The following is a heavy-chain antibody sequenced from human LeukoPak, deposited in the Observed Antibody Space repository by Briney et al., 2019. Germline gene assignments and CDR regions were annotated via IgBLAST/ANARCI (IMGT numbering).Heavy chain of an antibody. Sequence: GGSLRPSCAASGFTSGTSWMSWARQAPGKGLEWVANINQDGSAQYYVDSVKGRFTISRDNAKSSLYLQMNSLRAEDTAVYYCARSARWGQGTLVTVSP. V-gene: IGHV3-7*01. J-gene: IGHJ4*02. CDR3: ARSAR. CDR2: INQDGSAQ. CDR1: GFTSGTSW.